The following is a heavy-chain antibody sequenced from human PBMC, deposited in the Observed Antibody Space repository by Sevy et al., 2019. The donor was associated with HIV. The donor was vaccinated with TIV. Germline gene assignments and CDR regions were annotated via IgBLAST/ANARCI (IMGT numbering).Heavy chain of an antibody. V-gene: IGHV3-21*01. CDR2: ISSSSSYI. J-gene: IGHJ4*02. CDR3: ARDILSSSGGYYFDY. Sequence: GGCLRLSCAASGFTFSSYSMNWVRQAPGKGLEWLSSISSSSSYIYYADSVKGRFTISRENAKNSLYLQMNSLRAEDSAVSYCARDILSSSGGYYFDYWGQGTLVTVSS. D-gene: IGHD3-10*01. CDR1: GFTFSSYS.